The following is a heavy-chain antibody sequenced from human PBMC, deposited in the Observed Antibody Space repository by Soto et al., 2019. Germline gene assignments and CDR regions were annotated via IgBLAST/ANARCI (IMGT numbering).Heavy chain of an antibody. CDR2: INHSGST. D-gene: IGHD3-10*01. Sequence: SETLSLTCAVYGRTFSDSYWSWIRQPPGQGLEWSGEINHSGSTNYNPSLKSRVTISVDTSKNQFSLKLSSVTAADTAVYYCARGGRLLWFGEYRHYYYYGMDVWGQGTTVT. V-gene: IGHV4-34*01. CDR3: ARGGRLLWFGEYRHYYYYGMDV. CDR1: GRTFSDSY. J-gene: IGHJ6*02.